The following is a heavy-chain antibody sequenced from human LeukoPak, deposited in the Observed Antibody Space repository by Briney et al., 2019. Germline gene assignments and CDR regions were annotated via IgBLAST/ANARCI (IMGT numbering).Heavy chain of an antibody. CDR3: AKNDGAYCSSTSCIDAFDI. CDR2: ISGSGGST. D-gene: IGHD2-2*01. V-gene: IGHV3-23*01. J-gene: IGHJ3*02. CDR1: GFTFSSYA. Sequence: GGSLRLSCAATGFTFSSYAMSWVRQAPGKGLEWVPGISGSGGSTYYADSVKGRFTVSRDNSKNTLYLQMNSLRAEDTAVYYCAKNDGAYCSSTSCIDAFDIWGQGTMVTVSS.